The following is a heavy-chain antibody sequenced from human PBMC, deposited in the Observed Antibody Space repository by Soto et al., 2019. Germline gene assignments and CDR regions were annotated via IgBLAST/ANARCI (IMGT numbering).Heavy chain of an antibody. D-gene: IGHD3-10*01. V-gene: IGHV1-69*13. J-gene: IGHJ4*02. CDR3: ELVRPGSHFEY. CDR1: GGTFSSYA. Sequence: SVKISCKASGGTFSSYAISWVRQAPGQGLEWMGGIIPIFGTANYAQKLQGRVTITADESTSTAYMELSSLRSEDTAVYYCELVRPGSHFEYWGQGTLVTVSS. CDR2: IIPIFGTA.